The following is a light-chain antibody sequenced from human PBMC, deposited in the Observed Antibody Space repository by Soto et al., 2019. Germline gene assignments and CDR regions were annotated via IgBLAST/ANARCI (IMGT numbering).Light chain of an antibody. Sequence: QSALTQPASVSGSPGQSITISCTGSSSDIGAYDYVSWYQQRPVKAPKLMIFDVTNRPSGVSDRFSGSKSGNTASLTISGLQTEDEADYYCSSYTSSSTPYVFVTGTKLTVL. CDR2: DVT. CDR1: SSDIGAYDY. J-gene: IGLJ1*01. V-gene: IGLV2-14*01. CDR3: SSYTSSSTPYV.